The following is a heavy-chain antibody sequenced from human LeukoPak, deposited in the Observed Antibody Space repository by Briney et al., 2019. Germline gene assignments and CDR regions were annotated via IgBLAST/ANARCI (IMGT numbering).Heavy chain of an antibody. Sequence: GASVKVSCKASGYTFTSYGISWVRQAPGQGLEWMGGIIPIFGTANYAQKFQGRVTITADKSTSTAYMELSSLRSEDTAVYYCARTSRYCSSTSCLDAFDIWGQGTMVTVSS. D-gene: IGHD2-2*01. J-gene: IGHJ3*02. CDR3: ARTSRYCSSTSCLDAFDI. CDR2: IIPIFGTA. V-gene: IGHV1-69*06. CDR1: GYTFTSYG.